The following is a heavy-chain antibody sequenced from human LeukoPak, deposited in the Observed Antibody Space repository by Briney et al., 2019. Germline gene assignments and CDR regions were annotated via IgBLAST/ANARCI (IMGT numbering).Heavy chain of an antibody. Sequence: GGSLRLSCAASGFTFSSYWMSWVRQAPGKGLEWVANIKQDGSEKYYVDSVKGRFTISRDNAKNLLYLQMNSLRAEDTAVYYCARDYLPDYYDSSGYLYWGQGTLVTVSS. CDR1: GFTFSSYW. V-gene: IGHV3-7*01. J-gene: IGHJ4*02. CDR3: ARDYLPDYYDSSGYLY. CDR2: IKQDGSEK. D-gene: IGHD3-22*01.